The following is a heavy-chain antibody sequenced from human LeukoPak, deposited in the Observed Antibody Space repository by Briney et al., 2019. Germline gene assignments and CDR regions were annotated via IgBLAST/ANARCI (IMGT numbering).Heavy chain of an antibody. CDR1: GYTFTGYY. D-gene: IGHD3-22*01. CDR2: INPNSGGT. V-gene: IGHV1-2*06. CDR3: ARDSPYYYDSSGYSG. J-gene: IGHJ4*02. Sequence: GASVKVSCKASGYTFTGYYMHWVRQAPGQGLEWMGRINPNSGGTNYAQKFQGRVTMTRDTSISTAYMELSRLRSDDTAEYYCARDSPYYYDSSGYSGWGQGTLVTVSS.